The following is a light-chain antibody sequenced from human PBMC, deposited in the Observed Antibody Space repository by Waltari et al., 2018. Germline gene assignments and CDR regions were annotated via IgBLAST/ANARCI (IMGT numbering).Light chain of an antibody. CDR2: DTS. CDR3: QQRVNWPPALT. V-gene: IGKV3-11*01. CDR1: QSVSSH. J-gene: IGKJ4*01. Sequence: VLTQSPAILSLSPGERASISCRTIQSVSSHFAWYQQKPGQAPRLLIYDTSKRATGIPARFSGSGSGTDFTLTVTSLEPEDFAVYFCQQRVNWPPALTFGGGTTV.